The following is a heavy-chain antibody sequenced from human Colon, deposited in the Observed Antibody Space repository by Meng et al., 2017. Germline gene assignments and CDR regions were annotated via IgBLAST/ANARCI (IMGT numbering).Heavy chain of an antibody. CDR3: ARHRFPTVTADY. V-gene: IGHV4-39*01. J-gene: IGHJ4*02. CDR2: IYYSGST. D-gene: IGHD4-17*01. Sequence: QLQLQESGPGLVKPSETLSLTCTVSGGSISSSSYYWGWIRQPPGKGLERIGSIYYSGSTYYNPSLKSRVTISVDTSKNQFSLKLSSVTAADTAVYYCARHRFPTVTADYWGQGTLVTVSS. CDR1: GGSISSSSYY.